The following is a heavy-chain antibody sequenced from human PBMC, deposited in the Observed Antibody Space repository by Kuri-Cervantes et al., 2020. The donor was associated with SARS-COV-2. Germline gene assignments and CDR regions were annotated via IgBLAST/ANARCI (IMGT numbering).Heavy chain of an antibody. Sequence: GESLKISCASSGCTFSSYGMHWVRQAPGKGLEWVAVISYDGRNKNHADSAKGRFTISRDDSTNTLYLQMNSLRAEDTAVYYCANEHSGWDFTGCLDYWGQGTPVTVSS. J-gene: IGHJ4*02. CDR3: ANEHSGWDFTGCLDY. CDR1: GCTFSSYG. D-gene: IGHD6-19*01. CDR2: ISYDGRNK. V-gene: IGHV3-30*18.